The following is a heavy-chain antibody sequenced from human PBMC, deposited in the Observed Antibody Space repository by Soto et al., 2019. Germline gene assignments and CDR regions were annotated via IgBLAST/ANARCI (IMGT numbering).Heavy chain of an antibody. Sequence: SETLSLTCTVSGGSISSSSYYWGWIRQPPGKGLEWIGGIYYSGSTYYNPSLKSRVTISVDTSKNQFSLKLSSVTAADTAVYYCARRQQWLVRGFDYWGQGTLVTVSS. CDR3: ARRQQWLVRGFDY. J-gene: IGHJ4*02. CDR1: GGSISSSSYY. V-gene: IGHV4-39*01. CDR2: IYYSGST. D-gene: IGHD6-19*01.